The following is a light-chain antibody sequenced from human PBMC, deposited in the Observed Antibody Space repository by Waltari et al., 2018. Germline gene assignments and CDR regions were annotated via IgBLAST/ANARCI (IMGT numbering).Light chain of an antibody. Sequence: DVVMSQSPLSLPVTLGQPASISCSSSQSLVYGDGNTYLGWFQQRPGQSPRRLISKVSNRDSGVPDRFSGSGSGTNFTLKISKMEAEDVGVYYCMQGTYWPGTFGQGTKVEIK. CDR1: QSLVYGDGNTY. J-gene: IGKJ1*01. V-gene: IGKV2-30*01. CDR2: KVS. CDR3: MQGTYWPGT.